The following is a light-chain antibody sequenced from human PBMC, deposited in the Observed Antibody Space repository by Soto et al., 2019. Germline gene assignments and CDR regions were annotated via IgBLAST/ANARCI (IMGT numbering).Light chain of an antibody. CDR3: QQSYSTPRT. J-gene: IGKJ1*01. CDR1: QRISSY. CDR2: AAS. Sequence: DIQRTQSPSSLSACVGDSVTITSSASQRISSYLNWYQQKPGKAPKLLIYAASSLQSGVPSRFSGSGSGTDFTLTISSLQPEDFATYYCQQSYSTPRTFGQGTKVDIK. V-gene: IGKV1-39*01.